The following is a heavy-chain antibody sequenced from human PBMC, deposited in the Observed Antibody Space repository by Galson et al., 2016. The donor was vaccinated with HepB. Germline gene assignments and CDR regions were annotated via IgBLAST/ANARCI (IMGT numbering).Heavy chain of an antibody. CDR2: IGSYGLTT. J-gene: IGHJ4*01. V-gene: IGHV3-74*03. CDR3: ARDQTRRGPTTFDN. CDR1: CFTIRTYS. Sequence: SLRLSCAASCFTIRTYSTHLVCQSPGKWLVSVSRIGSYGLTTTYADSVMGRLTISCDNGRNTLYLQMNSLRAEDTGVYYCARDQTRRGPTTFDNWGPGTLVTVSS. D-gene: IGHD1-26*01.